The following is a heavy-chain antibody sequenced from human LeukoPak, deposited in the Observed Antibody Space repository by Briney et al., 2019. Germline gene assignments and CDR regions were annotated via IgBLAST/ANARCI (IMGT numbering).Heavy chain of an antibody. CDR3: ARRMDV. V-gene: IGHV3-30*03. CDR1: GFTFSSYG. CDR2: ISYDGSNK. J-gene: IGHJ6*02. Sequence: GRSLRLSCAASGFTFSSYGMHWVRQAPGKGLEWVAVISYDGSNKYYADSVKGRFTISRDNAKNSVYLQMNSLRAGDTAVYYCARRMDVRGQGTTVTVSS.